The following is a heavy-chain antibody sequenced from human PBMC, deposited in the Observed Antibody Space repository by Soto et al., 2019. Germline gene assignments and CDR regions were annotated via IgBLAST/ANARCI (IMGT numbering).Heavy chain of an antibody. V-gene: IGHV3-43*01. CDR2: ISWDGGST. D-gene: IGHD6-6*01. CDR1: GFTFDDYT. Sequence: GGSLRLSCAASGFTFDDYTMHWVRQAPGKGLEWVSLISWDGGSTYYADSVKGRFTISRDNSKNSLYLQMNSLRTEDTALYYCAKDYGPKYSSSADYYYGMDVWGQGTTVTVSS. J-gene: IGHJ6*02. CDR3: AKDYGPKYSSSADYYYGMDV.